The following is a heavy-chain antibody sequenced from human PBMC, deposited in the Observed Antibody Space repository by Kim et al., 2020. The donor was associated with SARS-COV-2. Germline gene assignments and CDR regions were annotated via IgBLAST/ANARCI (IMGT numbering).Heavy chain of an antibody. J-gene: IGHJ3*02. D-gene: IGHD1-1*01. V-gene: IGHV3-30*03. CDR3: ARWNGAFDI. CDR2: SNK. Sequence: SNKYYADSVKGRFTISRDNSKNTRYLQMHSLRAEDTTVYYCARWNGAFDIWGQGTMVTVSS.